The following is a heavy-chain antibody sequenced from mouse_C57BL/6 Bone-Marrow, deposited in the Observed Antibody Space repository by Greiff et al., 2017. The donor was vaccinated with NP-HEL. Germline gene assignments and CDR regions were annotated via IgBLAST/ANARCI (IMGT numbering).Heavy chain of an antibody. Sequence: VQLQQSGAELVRPGTSVKLSCKASGYTFTSYWMHWVKQRPGQGLEWIGVIDPSDSYTNYNQKFKGKATLTVDTSSSTAYMQLSSLTSEDSAVYYCARFGSYWGQGTLVTVSA. V-gene: IGHV1-59*01. J-gene: IGHJ3*01. CDR3: ARFGSY. CDR1: GYTFTSYW. CDR2: IDPSDSYT.